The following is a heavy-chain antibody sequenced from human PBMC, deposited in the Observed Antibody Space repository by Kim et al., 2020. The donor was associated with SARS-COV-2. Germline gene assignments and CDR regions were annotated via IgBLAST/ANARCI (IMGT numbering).Heavy chain of an antibody. Sequence: GGSLRLSCAASGFTFSSYGMHWVRQAPGKGLEWMAVIWYDGSNKYYADSVKGRFTISRDNSKNTLYLQMNSLRAEDTAVYYCARGNERYEYNWNFDYWGQGTLVTVSS. V-gene: IGHV3-33*01. CDR3: ARGNERYEYNWNFDY. CDR1: GFTFSSYG. D-gene: IGHD1-20*01. CDR2: IWYDGSNK. J-gene: IGHJ4*02.